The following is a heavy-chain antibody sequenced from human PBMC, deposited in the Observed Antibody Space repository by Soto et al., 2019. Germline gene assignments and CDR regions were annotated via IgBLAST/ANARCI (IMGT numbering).Heavy chain of an antibody. J-gene: IGHJ4*02. CDR3: ARFDGSGRYFDY. CDR1: GGSISSYY. V-gene: IGHV4-59*01. Sequence: QVQLQESGPGLVKPSETLSLTCTVSGGSISSYYWSWIRQPPGKGLEWIGYIYYSGSTNYNPSLKSRVTISVDTSKNQFSRKLSSVTAADTAVYYCARFDGSGRYFDYWGQGTLVTVSS. CDR2: IYYSGST. D-gene: IGHD2-15*01.